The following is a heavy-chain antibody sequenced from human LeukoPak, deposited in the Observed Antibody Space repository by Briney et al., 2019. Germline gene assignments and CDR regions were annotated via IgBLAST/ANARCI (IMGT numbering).Heavy chain of an antibody. CDR1: GFTFSDYY. V-gene: IGHV3-11*01. J-gene: IGHJ4*02. CDR3: ARELLWFGELSSYYFDY. D-gene: IGHD3-10*01. CDR2: ISSSGSTL. Sequence: GGSLRLSCAASGFTFSDYYMSWIRQAPGKGLEWVSYISSSGSTLYYADPVKGRFTISRDNAKNSLYLQMNSLRAEDTAVYYCARELLWFGELSSYYFDYWGQGTLVTVSS.